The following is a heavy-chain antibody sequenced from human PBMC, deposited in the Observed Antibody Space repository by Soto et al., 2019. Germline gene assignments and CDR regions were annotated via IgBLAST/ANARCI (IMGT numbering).Heavy chain of an antibody. D-gene: IGHD3-3*01. J-gene: IGHJ3*02. Sequence: ASVKVSCKASGYTFTGYYMHWVRQAPGQGLEWMGAINPSGGSTSYAQKFQGRVTMTRDTSTSTVYMELSSLRSEDTAVYYCARDKPPQSITIFGVVTPDAFDIWGQGTMVTVS. CDR1: GYTFTGYY. CDR2: INPSGGST. V-gene: IGHV1-46*03. CDR3: ARDKPPQSITIFGVVTPDAFDI.